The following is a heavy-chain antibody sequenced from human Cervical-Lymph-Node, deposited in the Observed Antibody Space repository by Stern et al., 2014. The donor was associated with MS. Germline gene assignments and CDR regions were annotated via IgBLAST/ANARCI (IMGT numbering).Heavy chain of an antibody. CDR2: ISPHTGGA. CDR1: GYSFSDFN. J-gene: IGHJ6*02. CDR3: ATDGGTSFQMDV. Sequence: QDQLVQSGAQVKEPGASVKVSCKASGYSFSDFNTHWVRQAPGQGLEWMGRISPHTGGAKYAQKFQGRVTMTRDTSIITAYMELDRLTTDDTAVYYCATDGGTSFQMDVWGQGTTVTVSS. V-gene: IGHV1-2*06. D-gene: IGHD2-2*01.